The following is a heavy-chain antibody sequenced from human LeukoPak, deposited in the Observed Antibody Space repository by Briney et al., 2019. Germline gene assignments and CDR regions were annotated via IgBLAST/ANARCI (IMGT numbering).Heavy chain of an antibody. Sequence: PGGSLRLSCAASGFTFSSSPMHWVRQAPGKRLEYVSAITSDGGSTYYANSVKGRFTISRDNSKNTLYLQMGSLRTEDMAVYYCVKDSYYYDAWGRGTLVTVSS. D-gene: IGHD3-22*01. V-gene: IGHV3-64*01. J-gene: IGHJ5*02. CDR1: GFTFSSSP. CDR2: ITSDGGST. CDR3: VKDSYYYDA.